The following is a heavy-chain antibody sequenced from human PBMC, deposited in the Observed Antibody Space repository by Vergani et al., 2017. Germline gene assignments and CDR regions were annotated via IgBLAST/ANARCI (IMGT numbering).Heavy chain of an antibody. CDR1: GGTFSSYA. D-gene: IGHD5-18*01. V-gene: IGHV1-69*04. Sequence: QVQLVQSGAEVKKPGASVKVSCKASGGTFSSYAISWVRQAPGQGIEWMGRIIPILGIANYAQKFQGRVTITADKSTSTAYMELSSLRSDDMAVYYCARGGQRWLIGTGLSDWFDPWGQGTLVTVSS. CDR2: IIPILGIA. J-gene: IGHJ5*02. CDR3: ARGGQRWLIGTGLSDWFDP.